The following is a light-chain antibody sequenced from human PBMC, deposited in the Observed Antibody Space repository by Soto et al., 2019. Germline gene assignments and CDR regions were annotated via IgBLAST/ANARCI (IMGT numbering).Light chain of an antibody. Sequence: QSVLTQPPSVSGAPGQRVTISCTGSSSNIGAGYDVHWYQQLPGTAPKLLIYGNSNRPSGVPDRFSGSKSGTSASLAITGLQAEDEADYYCASWDDSLRGSVVFGGGTKLTVL. J-gene: IGLJ2*01. CDR2: GNS. CDR3: ASWDDSLRGSVV. CDR1: SSNIGAGYD. V-gene: IGLV1-40*01.